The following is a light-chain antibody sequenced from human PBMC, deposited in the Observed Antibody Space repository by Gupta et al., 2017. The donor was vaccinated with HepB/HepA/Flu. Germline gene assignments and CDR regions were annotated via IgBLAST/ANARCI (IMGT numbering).Light chain of an antibody. CDR3: CSYASSTNPEV. J-gene: IGLJ1*01. V-gene: IGLV2-14*03. CDR2: AVS. CDR1: SSDVGGFNY. Sequence: QSALTQPASVSGSPGQSITISCTGTSSDVGGFNYVSWYQHHPGKAPKLLCDAVSDRPSGVSNRFSGSKAGSTAFLTISGLQAEEEAYYFCCSYASSTNPEVFGGGTKVTVL.